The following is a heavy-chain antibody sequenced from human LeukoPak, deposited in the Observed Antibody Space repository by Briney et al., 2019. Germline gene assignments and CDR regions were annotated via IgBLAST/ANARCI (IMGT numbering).Heavy chain of an antibody. CDR2: MGPSFTQI. V-gene: IGHV3-21*01. D-gene: IGHD2-15*01. J-gene: IGHJ4*02. Sequence: PGGSLRLSCAASGFTFSDFIMHWVRQAPGKGLEWVSSMGPSFTQIHYSDSVKGRFTISRDNSKNTLYLQMNSLRAEDTAVYYCARDLGYCSGGSCYSIFDYWGQGTLVTVSS. CDR3: ARDLGYCSGGSCYSIFDY. CDR1: GFTFSDFI.